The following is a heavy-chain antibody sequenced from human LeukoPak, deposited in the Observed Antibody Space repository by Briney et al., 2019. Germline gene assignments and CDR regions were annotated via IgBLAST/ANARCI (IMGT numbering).Heavy chain of an antibody. CDR1: GYTLADYY. D-gene: IGHD6-13*01. Sequence: GASVKDSWEVSGYTLADYYMHWVKQAPRKRREGMGLVDPEDGETIYAEKFQGRVTITADTSTDTADMELSSLRSEKTAVYYCATAGAAAGGYYFDYWGQGTLVTVSS. V-gene: IGHV1-69-2*01. CDR3: ATAGAAAGGYYFDY. J-gene: IGHJ4*02. CDR2: VDPEDGET.